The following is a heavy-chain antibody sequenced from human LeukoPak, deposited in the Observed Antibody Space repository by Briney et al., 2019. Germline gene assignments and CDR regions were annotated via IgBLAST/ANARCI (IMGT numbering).Heavy chain of an antibody. Sequence: SETLSLTCTVSGGSISSGSYYWSWIRQPAGKGLEWIGRIYTSGSTNYNPSLKSRVTISVDTSKNQFSLKLSSVTAADTAVYYCARDRYCSSTSGYASSNAFDIWGQGTMVTVSS. CDR2: IYTSGST. CDR1: GGSISSGSYY. V-gene: IGHV4-61*02. J-gene: IGHJ3*02. CDR3: ARDRYCSSTSGYASSNAFDI. D-gene: IGHD2-2*01.